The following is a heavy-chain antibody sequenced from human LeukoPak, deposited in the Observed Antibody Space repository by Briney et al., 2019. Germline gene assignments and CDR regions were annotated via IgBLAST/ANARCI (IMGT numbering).Heavy chain of an antibody. CDR3: ASLCSSTSCAEYSSSDTPDY. CDR2: NYHSGST. CDR1: GYSISSGYY. Sequence: SETLSLTCAVSGYSISSGYYWGWIRQPPGKGLEWIGSNYHSGSTYYNPSLKSRVTISVDTSKNQFSLKLSSVAAADTAVYYCASLCSSTSCAEYSSSDTPDYWGQGTLVTVSS. J-gene: IGHJ4*02. V-gene: IGHV4-38-2*01. D-gene: IGHD2-2*01.